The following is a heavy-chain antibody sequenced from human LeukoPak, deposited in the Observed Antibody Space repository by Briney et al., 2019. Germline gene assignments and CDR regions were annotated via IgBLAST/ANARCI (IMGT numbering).Heavy chain of an antibody. CDR3: ARGNSGSYSQDWFDP. J-gene: IGHJ5*02. Sequence: SETLSLTCTVSGGSISSYYWSWIRQPPGKGLEWIGYIYYSGSTNYNPSLKSRVTISVDTSKNQFSLKLSSVTAADTAVYYCARGNSGSYSQDWFDPWGQGTLVTVSS. V-gene: IGHV4-59*01. D-gene: IGHD1-26*01. CDR2: IYYSGST. CDR1: GGSISSYY.